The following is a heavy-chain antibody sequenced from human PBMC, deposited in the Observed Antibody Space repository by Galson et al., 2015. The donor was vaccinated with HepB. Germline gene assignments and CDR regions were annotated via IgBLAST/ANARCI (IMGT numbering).Heavy chain of an antibody. J-gene: IGHJ4*02. CDR1: GFTFSSYA. V-gene: IGHV3-23*01. CDR2: ISGSGGRT. CDR3: AKEGGLADRGRDY. D-gene: IGHD3-16*01. Sequence: SLRLSCAASGFTFSSYAMSWVRQAPGKGLEWVSAISGSGGRTFYADSVRGRFTISRDNPKNTLYLQMNSLRVEDTAIYYCAKEGGLADRGRDYWGQGTLVTVSS.